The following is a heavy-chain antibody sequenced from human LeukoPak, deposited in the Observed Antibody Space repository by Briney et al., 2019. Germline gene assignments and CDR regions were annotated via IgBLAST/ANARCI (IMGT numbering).Heavy chain of an antibody. CDR2: INSDGSST. D-gene: IGHD1-7*01. Sequence: TGGSLGLSCAASGFTFSSYWMHWVRQAPGKGLMWVSRINSDGSSTSYADSVKGRFTISRDNAKNTLYLQMNSLRAEDTAVYYCARDTEYNWNYGRFDPWGQGTLVTVSS. V-gene: IGHV3-74*01. J-gene: IGHJ5*02. CDR1: GFTFSSYW. CDR3: ARDTEYNWNYGRFDP.